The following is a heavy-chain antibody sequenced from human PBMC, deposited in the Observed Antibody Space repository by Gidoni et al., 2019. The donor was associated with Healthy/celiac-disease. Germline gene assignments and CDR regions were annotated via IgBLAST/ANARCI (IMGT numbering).Heavy chain of an antibody. CDR3: ARHEWTIFGPSLFDY. V-gene: IGHV4-39*01. Sequence: QLQLQESGPGLVKPSETLSLTCTVSGGSISSSSYYWGWIRQPPGKGLVWIGSIYYSGSTYYHPSLKSRVTISVDTSKSQFCLKLSSVTAADTAVYYCARHEWTIFGPSLFDYWGQGTLVTVSS. J-gene: IGHJ4*02. CDR1: GGSISSSSYY. D-gene: IGHD3-3*01. CDR2: IYYSGST.